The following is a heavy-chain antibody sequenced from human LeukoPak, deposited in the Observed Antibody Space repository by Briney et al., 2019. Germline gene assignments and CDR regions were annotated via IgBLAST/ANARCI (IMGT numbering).Heavy chain of an antibody. Sequence: ASVKVSCKASGYTFTGYYMHWVRQAPGQGLEWMGWIDPNSGGTNYAQKFQGRVTMTRDTSISTAYMELSRLRSDDTAVYYCASLDTTDYYGSGSYYNVRNYYYYYGMDVWGQGTTVTVSS. J-gene: IGHJ6*02. CDR1: GYTFTGYY. V-gene: IGHV1-2*02. D-gene: IGHD3-10*01. CDR3: ASLDTTDYYGSGSYYNVRNYYYYYGMDV. CDR2: IDPNSGGT.